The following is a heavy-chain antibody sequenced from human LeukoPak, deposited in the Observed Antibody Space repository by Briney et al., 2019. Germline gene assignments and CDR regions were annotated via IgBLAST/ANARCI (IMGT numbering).Heavy chain of an antibody. CDR1: GFTFSSYS. Sequence: GGSLRLSCAASGFTFSSYSMNWVRQAPGKGLEWVSYISSSSSTIYYADSVKGRFTISRDNAKNSLSLQMNSLRAEDTAVYYCARDQRGDIWGQGTMVTVSS. CDR3: ARDQRGDI. D-gene: IGHD6-25*01. J-gene: IGHJ3*02. CDR2: ISSSSSTI. V-gene: IGHV3-48*01.